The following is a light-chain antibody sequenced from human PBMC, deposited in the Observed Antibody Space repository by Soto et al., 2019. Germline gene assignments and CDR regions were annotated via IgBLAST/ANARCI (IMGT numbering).Light chain of an antibody. CDR3: AAWDDSLNAWV. CDR1: SSNIGSNT. Sequence: QSVLTQPPSASGTHGQRVTISCSGSSSNIGSNTVNWYQQLPGTAPKLLIYSNNQRPSGVPARFSGSKSGTSASLAISGLQSEDEADYYCAAWDDSLNAWVFGGGTKSTVL. V-gene: IGLV1-44*01. CDR2: SNN. J-gene: IGLJ3*02.